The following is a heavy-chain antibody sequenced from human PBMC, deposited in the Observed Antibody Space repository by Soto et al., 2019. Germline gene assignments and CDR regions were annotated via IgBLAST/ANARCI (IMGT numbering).Heavy chain of an antibody. D-gene: IGHD2-2*01. CDR1: GGTFSSYC. CDR3: ARSQGSSTSLEIYYYYYYGMDV. CDR2: IIPISGTA. V-gene: IGHV1-69*01. J-gene: IGHJ6*02. Sequence: QVQLVQSGAEVKKPGSSVKVSCKASGGTFSSYCISWVRQAPGQGLEWMGGIIPISGTANYAQKFQGRVTITADESTSTACMELSSLRSEDTAVYYCARSQGSSTSLEIYYYYYYGMDVWGQGTTVTVSS.